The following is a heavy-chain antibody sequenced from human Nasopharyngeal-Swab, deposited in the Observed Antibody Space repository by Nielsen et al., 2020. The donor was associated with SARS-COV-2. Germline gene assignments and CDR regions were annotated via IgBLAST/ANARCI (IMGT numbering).Heavy chain of an antibody. J-gene: IGHJ6*02. CDR1: GLHFSSYG. CDR3: ARDPPATWYGMDV. Sequence: WVGTGLHFSSYGLHWVRQAPGKGLEWVAVIWYDGSNKYYADSVKGRFTISRDNSKNTLYLQMNSLRAEDTAVYYCARDPPATWYGMDVWGQGTTVTVSS. V-gene: IGHV3-33*01. CDR2: IWYDGSNK.